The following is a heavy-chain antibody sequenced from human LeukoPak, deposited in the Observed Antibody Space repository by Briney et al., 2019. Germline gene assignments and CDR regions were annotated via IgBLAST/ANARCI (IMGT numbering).Heavy chain of an antibody. CDR1: GYTFTSYD. D-gene: IGHD1-26*01. V-gene: IGHV1-8*01. J-gene: IGHJ3*02. Sequence: ASVKVSCKASGYTFTSYDINWVRQATGQGLEWMGWMNPNSGNTGYAQKFQGRVTMTRNTSISTAYMELSSLRSEDTAVYYCAREWELLPHYYPSEADAFDIWGQGTMVTVSS. CDR3: AREWELLPHYYPSEADAFDI. CDR2: MNPNSGNT.